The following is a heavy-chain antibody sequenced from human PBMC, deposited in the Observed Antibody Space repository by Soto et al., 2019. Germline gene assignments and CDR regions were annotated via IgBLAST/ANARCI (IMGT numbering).Heavy chain of an antibody. J-gene: IGHJ4*02. Sequence: EVPLVESGGGLVQPGGSLRLSCVASTFTFSSYSLNWVRQAPGKGLEWVSFISTRSSTIYYADSVKGRFTISRDNAKNSLYLQMNSLRDEDTAVYYCARDVDTAVGSFDYWGQGTLVTVSS. D-gene: IGHD5-18*01. CDR3: ARDVDTAVGSFDY. V-gene: IGHV3-48*02. CDR1: TFTFSSYS. CDR2: ISTRSSTI.